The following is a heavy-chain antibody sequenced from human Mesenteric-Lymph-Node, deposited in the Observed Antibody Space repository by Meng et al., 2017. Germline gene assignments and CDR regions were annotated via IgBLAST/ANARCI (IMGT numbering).Heavy chain of an antibody. CDR2: ISGSGGST. D-gene: IGHD2-21*02. V-gene: IGHV3-23*01. Sequence: GGSLRLSCAASGFTFSSYAMSWVRQAPGKGLEWVSAISGSGGSTYYTDSVKGGFTISRDKSKNTLYLQINSLRAEDTAVYYCAKNSLAYCGGDWYIYHEDYWGQGTLVTVSS. J-gene: IGHJ4*02. CDR1: GFTFSSYA. CDR3: AKNSLAYCGGDWYIYHEDY.